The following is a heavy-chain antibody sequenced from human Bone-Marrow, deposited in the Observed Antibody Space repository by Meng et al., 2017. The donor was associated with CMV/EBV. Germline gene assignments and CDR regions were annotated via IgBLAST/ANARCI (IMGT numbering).Heavy chain of an antibody. D-gene: IGHD2-2*01. V-gene: IGHV4-59*08. CDR3: ARDQRARRQRVVVVVPAAKIWFDP. J-gene: IGHJ5*02. CDR2: IYYSGST. Sequence: SETLSLTCAVYGGSFSGYYWSWIRQPPGKGLEWIGYIYYSGSTNYNPSLKSRVTISVDTSKNQFSLKLSSVTAADTAVYYCARDQRARRQRVVVVVPAAKIWFDPWGQGTLVTVSS. CDR1: GGSFSGYY.